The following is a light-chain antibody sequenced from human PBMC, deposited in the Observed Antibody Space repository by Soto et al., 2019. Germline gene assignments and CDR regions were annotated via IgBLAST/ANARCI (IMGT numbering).Light chain of an antibody. Sequence: IQMTQSPSSLSAAIGYTVTITCRASQTIDRYLNWFQQKSGQAPKLLMNAASTLRSGVPSRFSASGSGTDFTLTISSLQPEDYATYYCQQSYNAPFNFGPGTKVDIK. CDR2: AAS. J-gene: IGKJ3*01. CDR3: QQSYNAPFN. V-gene: IGKV1-39*01. CDR1: QTIDRY.